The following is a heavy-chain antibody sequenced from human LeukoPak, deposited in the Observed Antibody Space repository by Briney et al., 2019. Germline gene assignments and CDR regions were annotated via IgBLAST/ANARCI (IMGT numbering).Heavy chain of an antibody. Sequence: PSETLSLTCTVSGGSISSYYWNWIRQPAGKGLEWIGRIYSSGSTTYNPSLKSRLTMSVDTSKNQFSLRLSSVTAADTAVYSCARAIPSYFGMDVRGQGTTVTVSS. CDR3: ARAIPSYFGMDV. J-gene: IGHJ6*02. V-gene: IGHV4-4*07. CDR1: GGSISSYY. CDR2: IYSSGST.